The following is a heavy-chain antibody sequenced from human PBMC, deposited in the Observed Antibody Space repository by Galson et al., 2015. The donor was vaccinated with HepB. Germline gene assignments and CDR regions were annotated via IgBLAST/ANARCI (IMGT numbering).Heavy chain of an antibody. J-gene: IGHJ5*01. CDR2: VKTKADGGTT. V-gene: IGHV3-15*01. CDR3: TTSAHDYGDYGGFDS. CDR1: GFTFSHAW. D-gene: IGHD4-17*01. Sequence: SLRLSCAASGFTFSHAWMSWVRQAPGKGLEWVGRVKTKADGGTTDYAAPVKGRFTISRDDSKNMLYLQMNSLKTEDTAMYYCTTSAHDYGDYGGFDSWGRGTLVTVSS.